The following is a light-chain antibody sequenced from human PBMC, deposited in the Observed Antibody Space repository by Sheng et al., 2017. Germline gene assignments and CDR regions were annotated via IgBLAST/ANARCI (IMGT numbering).Light chain of an antibody. J-gene: IGLJ2*01. CDR3: QSYDSGSVI. Sequence: NLMLTQPHSVSESPGKTVTLSCTGSSATFASSYVQWYQQRPGRAPTTLIYEDNQRPSGVPDRFSGSIDSPSNSASLTISGLTTADEADYYCQSYDSGSVIFGGGTKLTV. CDR2: EDN. V-gene: IGLV6-57*02. CDR1: SATFASSY.